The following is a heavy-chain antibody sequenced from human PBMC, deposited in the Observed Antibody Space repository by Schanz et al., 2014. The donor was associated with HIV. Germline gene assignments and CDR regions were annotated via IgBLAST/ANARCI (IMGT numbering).Heavy chain of an antibody. J-gene: IGHJ4*02. CDR2: INQDGSEF. V-gene: IGHV3-7*01. CDR1: GFTFNNYW. Sequence: EVQVVESGGGLVQPGGSLRLYCAASGFTFNNYWMSWVRQAPGKGLEWVANINQDGSEFYYADSVKGRFTISRDKAKKSLYLQMNSLRAEDTAVYYCAKDPNDREKAFDYWGQGTLVTVSS. CDR3: AKDPNDREKAFDY. D-gene: IGHD3-22*01.